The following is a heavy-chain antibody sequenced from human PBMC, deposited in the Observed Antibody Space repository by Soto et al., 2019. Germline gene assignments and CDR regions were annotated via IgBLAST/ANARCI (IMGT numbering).Heavy chain of an antibody. CDR2: IFYGGST. Sequence: SETLSLTCSVSGGSISSGSQYWGWIRQPPGKGLEWIGNIFYGGSTFYNPSLKSRVAMSVDTSKNQFSLDLSSVTAADTAVYYCASQVLSAEGKWGMDVWGQGTKVTVSS. J-gene: IGHJ6*02. V-gene: IGHV4-39*01. D-gene: IGHD1-26*01. CDR1: GGSISSGSQY. CDR3: ASQVLSAEGKWGMDV.